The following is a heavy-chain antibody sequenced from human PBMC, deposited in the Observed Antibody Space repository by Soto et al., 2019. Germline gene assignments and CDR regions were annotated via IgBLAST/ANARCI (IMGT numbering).Heavy chain of an antibody. V-gene: IGHV1-69*13. J-gene: IGHJ4*02. CDR2: TTAILGTR. CDR3: AAGDSSDTGDH. D-gene: IGHD5-18*01. Sequence: SVKVSCKASGYTLSHYGVSWVRQVPGKGLEWMGGTTAILGTRDYAQKFQGRMTITSDESTTTSYMELNSLTSDDTAVYYCAAGDSSDTGDHWGQGTLVTVSS. CDR1: GYTLSHYG.